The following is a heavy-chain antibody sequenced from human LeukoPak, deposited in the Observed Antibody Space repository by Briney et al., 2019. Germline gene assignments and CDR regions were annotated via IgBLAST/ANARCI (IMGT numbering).Heavy chain of an antibody. Sequence: GGSLRLSCAASGFTFSSYAMHWVRQAPGKGLEWVAVISYDGSNKYYADSVKGRFTISRDNSKNTLYLQMNSLRAEDTAVYYCAKAAGRIVVASFDYWGQGTLVTVS. D-gene: IGHD3-22*01. V-gene: IGHV3-30*04. CDR1: GFTFSSYA. J-gene: IGHJ4*02. CDR2: ISYDGSNK. CDR3: AKAAGRIVVASFDY.